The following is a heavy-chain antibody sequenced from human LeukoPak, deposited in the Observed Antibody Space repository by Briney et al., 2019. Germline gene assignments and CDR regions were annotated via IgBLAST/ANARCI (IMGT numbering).Heavy chain of an antibody. CDR2: ISSSSSYI. CDR3: ARDGVLWFGGEGAFDI. J-gene: IGHJ3*02. CDR1: GFTFRSYS. D-gene: IGHD3-10*01. Sequence: GGSLRLSCAASGFTFRSYSMNWVRQAPGKGLEWVSSISSSSSYIYYADSVKGRFTISRDNAKNSLYLQMNSQRAEDTAVYYCARDGVLWFGGEGAFDIWGQGTMVTVSS. V-gene: IGHV3-21*01.